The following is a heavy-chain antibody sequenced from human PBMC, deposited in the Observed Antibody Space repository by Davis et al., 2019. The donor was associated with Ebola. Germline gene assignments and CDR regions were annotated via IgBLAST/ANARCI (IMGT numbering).Heavy chain of an antibody. CDR1: GYTFTSYD. CDR2: MNPNSGNT. J-gene: IGHJ6*03. V-gene: IGHV1-8*02. CDR3: ARGDFWSGYALNYYYYYMDV. D-gene: IGHD3-3*01. Sequence: ASVKVSCKASGYTFTSYDINWVRQATGQGPEWMGWMNPNSGNTGYAQKFQGRVTMTRDTSTSTVYMELSSLRSEDTAVYYCARGDFWSGYALNYYYYYMDVWGKGTTVTVSS.